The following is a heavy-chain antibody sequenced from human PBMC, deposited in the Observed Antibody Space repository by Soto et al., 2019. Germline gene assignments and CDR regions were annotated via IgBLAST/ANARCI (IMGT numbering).Heavy chain of an antibody. CDR2: IYYSGST. CDR1: GGSISSSSYY. V-gene: IGHV4-39*01. J-gene: IGHJ5*02. D-gene: IGHD2-15*01. CDR3: ARHGQYCSGGSCYSGFYNWFDP. Sequence: SETLSLTCTVSGGSISSSSYYWGWIRQPPGKGLEWIGSIYYSGSTYYNPSLKSRVTISVDTSKNQFSLKLSSVTAADTAVYYCARHGQYCSGGSCYSGFYNWFDPWGQGTLVTVSS.